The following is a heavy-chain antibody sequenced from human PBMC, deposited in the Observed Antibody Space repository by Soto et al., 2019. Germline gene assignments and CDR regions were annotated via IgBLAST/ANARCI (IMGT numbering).Heavy chain of an antibody. D-gene: IGHD2-2*01. Sequence: QVQLVQSVAEVKRPGSSVKVSCKGSGDTFNRYTVTWVRQAPGQGLEWMGRIIPMFGIASYAQNFQGRVTITAYKSTHTAYMELRSLRSEDTAVYYCARDWGRSDVIPAALSAMDVWGQGTSVTVSS. J-gene: IGHJ6*02. CDR2: IIPMFGIA. CDR1: GDTFNRYT. V-gene: IGHV1-69*08. CDR3: ARDWGRSDVIPAALSAMDV.